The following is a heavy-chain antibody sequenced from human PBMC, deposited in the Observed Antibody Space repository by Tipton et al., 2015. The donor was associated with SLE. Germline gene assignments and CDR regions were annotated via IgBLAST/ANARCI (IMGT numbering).Heavy chain of an antibody. CDR2: IYSGGST. V-gene: IGHV3-66*01. J-gene: IGHJ4*02. CDR3: ASVYGSGSYQGFGY. D-gene: IGHD3-10*01. Sequence: SLRLSCAASGFTFGSYSMNWVRQAPGKGLEWVSVIYSGGSTYYADSVKGRFTISRDDFKNTLYLQMNSLRAEDTAIYYCASVYGSGSYQGFGYWGQGTLVTVSS. CDR1: GFTFGSYS.